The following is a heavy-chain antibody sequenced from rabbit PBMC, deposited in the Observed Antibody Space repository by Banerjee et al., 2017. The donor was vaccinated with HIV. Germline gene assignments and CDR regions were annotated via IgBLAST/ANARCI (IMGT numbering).Heavy chain of an antibody. J-gene: IGHJ6*01. D-gene: IGHD1-1*01. CDR1: GFSFSNNYV. CDR2: IGTSSGTT. V-gene: IGHV1S45*01. CDR3: ARSTSGYDIGDL. Sequence: QEQLEESGGDLVKPEGSLTLTCTASGFSFSNNYVMCWVRQAPGKGLEWIACIGTSSGTTWYATWAKGRFTISKASSTTVTLQMTSLTAADTATYFCARSTSGYDIGDLWGPGTLVTVS.